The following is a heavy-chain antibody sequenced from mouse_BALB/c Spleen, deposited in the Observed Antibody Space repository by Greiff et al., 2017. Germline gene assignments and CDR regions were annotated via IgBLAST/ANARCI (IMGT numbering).Heavy chain of an antibody. Sequence: EVNLVESGGGLVQPGGSLKLSCAASGFTFSSYGMSWVRQTPDKRLELVATINSNGGSTYYPDSVKGRFTISRDNAKNTLYLQMSSLKSEDTAMYYCARFYYLTLYAMDYWGQGTSVTVSS. CDR1: GFTFSSYG. D-gene: IGHD2-1*01. CDR2: INSNGGST. J-gene: IGHJ4*01. V-gene: IGHV5-6-3*01. CDR3: ARFYYLTLYAMDY.